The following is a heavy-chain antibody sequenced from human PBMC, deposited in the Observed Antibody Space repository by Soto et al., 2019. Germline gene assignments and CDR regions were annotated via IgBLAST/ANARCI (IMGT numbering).Heavy chain of an antibody. Sequence: QVQLVQSGAEVKKPGASVKVSCKVSGLTLNELSMHWVRQAPGKGPEWMGGIDPEEDETIYAPNFQARVTMTEDTSTDTAYMELTGLRPEDTAVYYCTQGIWGNYRSYYFDYWGQGTLVIVSS. V-gene: IGHV1-24*01. J-gene: IGHJ4*02. CDR2: IDPEEDET. CDR1: GLTLNELS. CDR3: TQGIWGNYRSYYFDY. D-gene: IGHD3-16*02.